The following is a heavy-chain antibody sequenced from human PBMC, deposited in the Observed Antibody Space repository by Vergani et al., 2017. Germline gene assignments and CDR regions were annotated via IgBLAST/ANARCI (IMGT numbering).Heavy chain of an antibody. V-gene: IGHV4-61*02. D-gene: IGHD1-14*01. J-gene: IGHJ4*02. CDR2: ILGSGTA. CDR3: ARGTGYYFDY. CDR1: GASMSSVGYY. Sequence: QVQLQESGPGLVKPSQTLSLTCTVSGASMSSVGYYWTWIRQSAGKRLEWIGDILGSGTANYNPSFQGRVTISVDTSKNQFSLKLSSVTAADTAVYYCARGTGYYFDYWGQGTLVTVSS.